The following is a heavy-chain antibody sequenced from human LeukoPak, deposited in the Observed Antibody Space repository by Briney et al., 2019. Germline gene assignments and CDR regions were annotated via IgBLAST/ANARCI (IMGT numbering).Heavy chain of an antibody. CDR3: ARENYCTNGVCCAFDP. CDR2: IYYTGST. J-gene: IGHJ5*02. V-gene: IGHV4-39*07. D-gene: IGHD2-8*01. CDR1: GGSISSSDYY. Sequence: SETLSLTCSVSGGSISSSDYYWSWIRQPPGKGLEWLGNIYYTGSTSYNPSLKSRVTLSVDTFKNQFSLHLSSVTAADTAVYYCARENYCTNGVCCAFDPWGQGTLVTVSS.